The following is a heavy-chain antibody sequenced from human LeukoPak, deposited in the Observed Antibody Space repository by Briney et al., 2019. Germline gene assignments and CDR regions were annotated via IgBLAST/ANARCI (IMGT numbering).Heavy chain of an antibody. CDR2: IYHSGST. D-gene: IGHD1-26*01. J-gene: IGHJ3*01. V-gene: IGHV4-30-2*01. CDR1: GGSISSGGYS. Sequence: SSETLSLTCAVSGGSISSGGYSWSWIRQPPGKGLEWIGYIYHSGSTYYNPSLKSRVTISVDRSKNQFSLNLKFVTAADTAIYYCARGVGALYWGQGTVVTVSS. CDR3: ARGVGALY.